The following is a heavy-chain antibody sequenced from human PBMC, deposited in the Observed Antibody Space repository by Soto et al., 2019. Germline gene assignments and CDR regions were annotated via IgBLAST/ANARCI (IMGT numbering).Heavy chain of an antibody. CDR2: IIPILGIA. CDR3: ATKSLSGTAAGTQTYYYYGMDV. CDR1: GGTFSSYT. J-gene: IGHJ6*02. V-gene: IGHV1-69*02. Sequence: SVKVSCKASGGTFSSYTISWVRQAPGQGLEWMGRIIPILGIANYAQKFQGRVTITADKSTSTAYMELSSLRSEDSAVYYCATKSLSGTAAGTQTYYYYGMDVWGQGTTVTVSS. D-gene: IGHD6-13*01.